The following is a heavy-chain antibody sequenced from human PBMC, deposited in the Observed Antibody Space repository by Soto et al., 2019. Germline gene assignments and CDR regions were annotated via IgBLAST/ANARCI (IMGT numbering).Heavy chain of an antibody. Sequence: GGSLRLSCAASGFTFSSYSMNWVRQAPGKGLDWISYISASTSSIYYADSVQDRFTISRDNAKNSLYLQMNSLRAEDSAIYYCVRGNYEKSVDYWGQGTLVTVSS. J-gene: IGHJ4*02. D-gene: IGHD3-22*01. V-gene: IGHV3-48*01. CDR2: ISASTSSI. CDR1: GFTFSSYS. CDR3: VRGNYEKSVDY.